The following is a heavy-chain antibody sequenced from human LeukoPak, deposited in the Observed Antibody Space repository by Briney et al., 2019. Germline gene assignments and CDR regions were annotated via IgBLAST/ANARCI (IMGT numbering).Heavy chain of an antibody. CDR3: ARDSYDSSGYQGYFDY. J-gene: IGHJ4*02. CDR2: ISYDGSNK. V-gene: IGHV3-30*04. CDR1: GFTFSSYA. D-gene: IGHD3-22*01. Sequence: SGGSLRLSCAASGFTFSSYAMHWVRQAPGKGLEWVAVISYDGSNKYYADSVKGRFTISRDNSKNTLYLQMNSLRAEDTAVYYCARDSYDSSGYQGYFDYWGQGTLVTVSS.